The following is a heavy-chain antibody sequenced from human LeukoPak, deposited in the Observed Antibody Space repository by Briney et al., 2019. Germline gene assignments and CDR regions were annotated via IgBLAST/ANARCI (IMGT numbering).Heavy chain of an antibody. J-gene: IGHJ4*02. CDR3: ARESLRLRAARPLDY. V-gene: IGHV3-21*01. Sequence: PGGSLRLSCAASGFTFSSYAMSWVRQAPGKGLEWVSSISSSSSYIYYADSVKGRFTISRDNAKNSLYLQMNSLRAEDTAVYYCARESLRLRAARPLDYWGQGTLVTVSS. CDR1: GFTFSSYA. CDR2: ISSSSSYI. D-gene: IGHD6-6*01.